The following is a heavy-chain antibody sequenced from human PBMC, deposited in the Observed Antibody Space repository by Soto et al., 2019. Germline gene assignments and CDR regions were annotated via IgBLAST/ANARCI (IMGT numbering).Heavy chain of an antibody. D-gene: IGHD5-18*01. J-gene: IGHJ6*02. CDR2: ISYDGSNK. V-gene: IGHV3-30-3*01. CDR1: GFTFSSYA. CDR3: ASIGYSYGSYYYYGMDV. Sequence: QVQLVESGGGVVQPGRSLRLSCAASGFTFSSYAMHWVRQAPGKGLEWVAVISYDGSNKYYADSEKGRFTISRDNSKNTLYRQMNGLRAEDTAAYYCASIGYSYGSYYYYGMDVWGQGTTVTVSS.